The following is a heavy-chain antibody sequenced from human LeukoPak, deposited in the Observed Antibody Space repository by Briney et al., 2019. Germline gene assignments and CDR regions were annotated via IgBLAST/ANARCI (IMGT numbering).Heavy chain of an antibody. CDR1: GGTFSSYA. Sequence: ASVKVSCKASGGTFSSYAISWVRQAPGQGLEWMGGIIPIFGTANYAQKFQGRVTITADKSTSTAYMELSSLRAEDTAVYYCAKDQVVVTATRSYYYYMDVWGKGTTVTISS. D-gene: IGHD2-21*02. J-gene: IGHJ6*03. CDR2: IIPIFGTA. CDR3: AKDQVVVTATRSYYYYMDV. V-gene: IGHV1-69*06.